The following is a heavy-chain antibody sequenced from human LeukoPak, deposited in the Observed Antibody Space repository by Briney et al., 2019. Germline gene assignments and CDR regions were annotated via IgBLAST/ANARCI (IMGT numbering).Heavy chain of an antibody. V-gene: IGHV3-30*18. Sequence: GGPLRLSCAASGSTFSSYGMHWVRQAPGKGLEWVAVISYDGSNKYYADSVKGRFTISRDNSKNTLYLQMNSLRAEDTAVYYCAKDRPMAMRHNYGMDVWGQGTTVTVSS. CDR2: ISYDGSNK. CDR3: AKDRPMAMRHNYGMDV. D-gene: IGHD5-24*01. J-gene: IGHJ6*02. CDR1: GSTFSSYG.